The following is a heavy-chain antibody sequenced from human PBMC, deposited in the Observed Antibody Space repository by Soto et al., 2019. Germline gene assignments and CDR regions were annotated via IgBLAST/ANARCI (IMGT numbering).Heavy chain of an antibody. CDR3: ATNYGSGSAHFDY. CDR2: VIPMVGMS. CDR1: GGTFNFYS. J-gene: IGHJ4*02. V-gene: IGHV1-69*02. D-gene: IGHD3-10*01. Sequence: QVQLVQSGAEVKKPGSSVKVSCTASGGTFNFYSISWVRQAPGQGLEWVGRVIPMVGMSEYAQKFQGRVTITADKSTSTAYMNLRSLRSEDTAVYYCATNYGSGSAHFDYWGQGTXVTVSS.